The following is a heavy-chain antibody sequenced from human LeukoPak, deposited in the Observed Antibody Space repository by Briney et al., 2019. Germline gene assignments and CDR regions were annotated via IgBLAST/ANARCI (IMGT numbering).Heavy chain of an antibody. CDR2: IKQDGSEK. V-gene: IGHV3-7*01. D-gene: IGHD3-22*01. CDR1: GFTFSSYW. J-gene: IGHJ4*02. Sequence: GGSLRLSCAASGFTFSSYWMSWVRQAPGRGLEWVANIKQDGSEKYYVDSVKGRFTTSRDNAKNSLYLQMNSLRAEDTAVYYCARDNYYDSSGYDYWGQGTLVTVSS. CDR3: ARDNYYDSSGYDY.